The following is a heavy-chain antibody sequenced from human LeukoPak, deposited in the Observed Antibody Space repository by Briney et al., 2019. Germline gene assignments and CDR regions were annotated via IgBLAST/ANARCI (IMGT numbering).Heavy chain of an antibody. V-gene: IGHV1-2*02. CDR1: GYTFTGYY. D-gene: IGHD2-8*01. J-gene: IGHJ5*02. CDR3: ARVKVLMVMNLINWFDP. CDR2: INPNSGGT. Sequence: ASVKVSCKASGYTFTGYYMHWVRQAPGQGLEWMGWINPNSGGTNYAQKFQGRVTMTRDTSISTAYMELSRLRSDDTAVYYCARVKVLMVMNLINWFDPWGQGTLVAVSS.